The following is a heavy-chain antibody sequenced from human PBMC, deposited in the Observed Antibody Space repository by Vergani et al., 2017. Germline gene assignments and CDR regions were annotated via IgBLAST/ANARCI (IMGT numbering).Heavy chain of an antibody. V-gene: IGHV1-69*13. CDR1: GGTFSSNS. J-gene: IGHJ6*02. CDR3: ARDGRDSSGYYPHYGMDV. CDR2: IIPIFGTT. D-gene: IGHD3-22*01. Sequence: QGQLAQSGAEVKKPGSSVKVSCKASGGTFSSNSISWVRQAPGQGLEWMGRIIPIFGTTSYAQKFQGRVTILADESTSTAYMELSSLRSEDTAVYYCARDGRDSSGYYPHYGMDVWGQGTTVTVSS.